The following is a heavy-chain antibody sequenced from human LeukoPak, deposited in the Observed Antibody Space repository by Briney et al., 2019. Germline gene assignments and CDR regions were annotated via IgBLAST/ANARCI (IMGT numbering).Heavy chain of an antibody. CDR2: IGGSGTNT. CDR1: GFTFSGHW. Sequence: GGSLRLSCAASGFTFSGHWMHWVRQAPGRGLEWVSVIGGSGTNTDYADSVKGRFTNSRDNSKNTLYLQMNSLRAEDTAVYYCAKSFGPVIAAAGTGADWGQGTLVTVSS. CDR3: AKSFGPVIAAAGTGAD. D-gene: IGHD6-13*01. V-gene: IGHV3-23*01. J-gene: IGHJ4*02.